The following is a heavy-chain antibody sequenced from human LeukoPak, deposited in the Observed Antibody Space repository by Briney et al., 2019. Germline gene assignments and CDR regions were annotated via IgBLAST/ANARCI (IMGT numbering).Heavy chain of an antibody. Sequence: PGESLRLSCAASGFTFSSSDMHWVRQAPGKGLEWVAFIRYDGNNKYYADSVKGRLTITRDNSKNTLYLQMNSLRAADTAVYYCAKGYRNHLLILLDSWGQGTLVTVSS. D-gene: IGHD3-16*01. CDR1: GFTFSSSD. CDR2: IRYDGNNK. J-gene: IGHJ5*01. CDR3: AKGYRNHLLILLDS. V-gene: IGHV3-30*02.